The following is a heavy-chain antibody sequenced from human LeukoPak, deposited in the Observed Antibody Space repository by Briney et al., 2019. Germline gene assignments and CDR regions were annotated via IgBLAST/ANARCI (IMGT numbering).Heavy chain of an antibody. D-gene: IGHD2-15*01. V-gene: IGHV3-74*03. CDR1: GFTFISHG. J-gene: IGHJ3*02. CDR3: PRSKSWYSTDAYI. Sequence: GGALRLSCADPGFTFISHGMRCVPQALGEGLVCVSRINGDGRDTTYADSVKGAFTISRDNPKNTLYLQMSSLRAEDTAVYHCPRSKSWYSTDAYIWGQGTMVTVSS. CDR2: INGDGRDT.